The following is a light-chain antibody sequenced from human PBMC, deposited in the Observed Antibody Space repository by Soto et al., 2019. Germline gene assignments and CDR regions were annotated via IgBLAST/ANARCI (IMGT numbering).Light chain of an antibody. CDR1: SSNIESNF. CDR3: AAWDDSLSGVV. J-gene: IGLJ3*02. Sequence: QPVLTQPPSASGTPGQRVTISCSGGSSNIESNFVYWYQQLPGTAPKLVIYRNNQRPSGVPDRFSGSKSGTSASLAISGLRSEDEADYYCAAWDDSLSGVVFGGGTKLTVL. CDR2: RNN. V-gene: IGLV1-47*01.